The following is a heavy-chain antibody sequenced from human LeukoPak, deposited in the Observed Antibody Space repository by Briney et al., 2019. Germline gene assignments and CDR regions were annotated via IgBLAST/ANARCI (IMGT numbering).Heavy chain of an antibody. Sequence: GGSLRLSCAVSGFTFSDYYMSWIRQAPGKGLEWVGRIKSKTDGGTTDYAAPVKGRFTISRDDSKNTLYLQMNSLKTEDTAVYYCTTEAIAARPGGVDYWGQGTLVSVSS. D-gene: IGHD6-6*01. J-gene: IGHJ4*02. CDR3: TTEAIAARPGGVDY. V-gene: IGHV3-15*01. CDR2: IKSKTDGGTT. CDR1: GFTFSDYY.